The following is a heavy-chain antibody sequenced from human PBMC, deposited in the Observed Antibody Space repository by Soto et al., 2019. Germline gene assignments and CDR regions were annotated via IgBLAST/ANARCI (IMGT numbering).Heavy chain of an antibody. Sequence: GSLRLSCAASGFTFSSHAMSWVRQAPGKGLEWVSAISGGGGSTYYADSVKGRFTISRDISKNTLYLQMNSLRAEDTAVYYCAKTYSSSWYNNWFDPWGQGTLVTVSS. CDR3: AKTYSSSWYNNWFDP. J-gene: IGHJ5*02. V-gene: IGHV3-23*01. D-gene: IGHD6-13*01. CDR1: GFTFSSHA. CDR2: ISGGGGST.